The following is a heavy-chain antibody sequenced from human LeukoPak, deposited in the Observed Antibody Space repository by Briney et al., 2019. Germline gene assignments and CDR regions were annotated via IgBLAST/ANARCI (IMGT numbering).Heavy chain of an antibody. J-gene: IGHJ4*02. CDR3: ARGWGDRYFDY. Sequence: PGGSLRLSCAASGFTFSSYTMNWVRQAPGKGLEWVSPISSSSSYIYYADSVKGRFTISRDNAKNSLYLQMNSLRAEDTAVYYCARGWGDRYFDYWGQGTLVTVSS. V-gene: IGHV3-21*01. CDR1: GFTFSSYT. D-gene: IGHD3-10*01. CDR2: ISSSSSYI.